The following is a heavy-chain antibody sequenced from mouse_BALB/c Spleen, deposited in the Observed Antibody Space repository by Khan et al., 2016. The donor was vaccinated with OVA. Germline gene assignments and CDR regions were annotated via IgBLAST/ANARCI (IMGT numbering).Heavy chain of an antibody. CDR1: GYTFTDYA. V-gene: IGHV1S137*01. Sequence: QVQLQQAGAELVRPGVSVKISCKGSGYTFTDYAMHWVKQSHAKSLEWIGVISTYYGDADYHQKFKGKATMTVDKSSSTAYMELARLTSEDSAIYYCARGSGNSRFAYWGQGTLVTVSA. D-gene: IGHD1-3*01. CDR2: ISTYYGDA. CDR3: ARGSGNSRFAY. J-gene: IGHJ3*01.